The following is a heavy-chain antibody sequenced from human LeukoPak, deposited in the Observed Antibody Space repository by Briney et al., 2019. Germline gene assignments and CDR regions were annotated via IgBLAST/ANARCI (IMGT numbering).Heavy chain of an antibody. CDR2: IHPDGGTK. CDR3: ASTFPYCSGDSCAL. D-gene: IGHD2-15*01. CDR1: GLNFRNYW. J-gene: IGHJ4*02. Sequence: GGSLRLSCAASGLNFRNYWMSWVRQAPGKGLEWVANIHPDGGTKNYVGSVKGPFTISRDNAANSLDLQMNSLRAEDTAVYYCASTFPYCSGDSCALGAQGTLVTVSS. V-gene: IGHV3-7*01.